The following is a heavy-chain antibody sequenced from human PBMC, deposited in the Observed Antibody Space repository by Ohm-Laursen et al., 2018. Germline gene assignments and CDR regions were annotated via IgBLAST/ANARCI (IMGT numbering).Heavy chain of an antibody. CDR2: INPNSGGT. J-gene: IGHJ5*02. V-gene: IGHV1-2*02. D-gene: IGHD5-12*01. Sequence: ASVKVSCKASGYTFTGYYMHWVRQAPGQGLEWMGWINPNSGGTNYAQKFQGRVTMTRDTSISTAYMELSRLRSDDTAVYYCARHLGVDIVATATHWFDPWGQGTLVTVSS. CDR1: GYTFTGYY. CDR3: ARHLGVDIVATATHWFDP.